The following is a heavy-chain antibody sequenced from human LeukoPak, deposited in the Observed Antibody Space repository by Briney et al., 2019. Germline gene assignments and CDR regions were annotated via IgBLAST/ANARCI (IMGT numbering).Heavy chain of an antibody. V-gene: IGHV3-30*18. CDR2: ISYDGSNK. CDR3: AKGLHYYDSSSPLDY. Sequence: GRSLRLSCAASGFTFSSYGMHWVRQAPGKGLEWVAVISYDGSNKYYADSVKGRFTISRDNSKNTLYLQMNSLRAEDTAVYYCAKGLHYYDSSSPLDYWGQGTLVTVSS. J-gene: IGHJ4*02. CDR1: GFTFSSYG. D-gene: IGHD3-22*01.